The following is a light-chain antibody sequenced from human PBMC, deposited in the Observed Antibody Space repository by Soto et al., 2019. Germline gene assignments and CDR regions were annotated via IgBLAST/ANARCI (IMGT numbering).Light chain of an antibody. J-gene: IGKJ1*01. CDR2: GAS. Sequence: EIVLTQSPGTLSLSPGERATLSCRASQSVSKNYLAWYQQKPGQAPRLLIYGASNRATGIPDRFSVSGSGTDFTLTISRLEPEDFAVDDCQQYGSSGTFGQGTKVDIK. V-gene: IGKV3-20*01. CDR3: QQYGSSGT. CDR1: QSVSKNY.